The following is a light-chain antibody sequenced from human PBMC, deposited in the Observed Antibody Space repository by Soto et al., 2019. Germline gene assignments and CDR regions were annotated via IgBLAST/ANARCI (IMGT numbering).Light chain of an antibody. J-gene: IGKJ5*01. Sequence: DTQLTQSPSPLSASVGDRVAITCLASQSISTYLNWYQQKPGKAPKVLIYAASNLQSGVPPRFSGSGSGTDFTLTISSLQPEDVATYFCRQSYRTPITFGQGTRLEIK. CDR3: RQSYRTPIT. V-gene: IGKV1-39*01. CDR2: AAS. CDR1: QSISTY.